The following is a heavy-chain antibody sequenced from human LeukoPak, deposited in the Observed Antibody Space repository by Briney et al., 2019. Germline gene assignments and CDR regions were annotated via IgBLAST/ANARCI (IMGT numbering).Heavy chain of an antibody. V-gene: IGHV4-39*01. CDR1: GGSISSSRYY. Sequence: SETRSLTGTVSGGSISSSRYYWGWIRQPPGKGLEWIGGIYYSGSTYYNPSLKGRVTISVDTSKHQFSLKVRSVTAADTAVYYCARRPRGDYKAWFDPWGQGTLVTVSS. D-gene: IGHD4-17*01. CDR3: ARRPRGDYKAWFDP. CDR2: IYYSGST. J-gene: IGHJ5*02.